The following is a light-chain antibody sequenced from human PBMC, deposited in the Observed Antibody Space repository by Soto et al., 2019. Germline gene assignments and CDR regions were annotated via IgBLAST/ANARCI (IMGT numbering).Light chain of an antibody. CDR3: QLRSNCMYT. J-gene: IGKJ2*01. Sequence: DIVLTQTPATLSLSPGERATFSCRASEGVSAYLNWYQHKPGQPPRLLIYDTSKRATGIPDRFSGSRSRTDFTLTISSLESEDFAVYYCQLRSNCMYTFGQGTKVEIK. V-gene: IGKV3D-11*01. CDR1: EGVSAY. CDR2: DTS.